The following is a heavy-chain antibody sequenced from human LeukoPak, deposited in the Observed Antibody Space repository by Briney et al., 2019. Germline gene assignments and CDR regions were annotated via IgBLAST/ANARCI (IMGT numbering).Heavy chain of an antibody. D-gene: IGHD5-18*01. CDR3: AKEADTAMVEANWFDP. V-gene: IGHV3-30*18. CDR2: ISYDGSNK. J-gene: IGHJ5*02. Sequence: GGPLRLSCAASGFTFSSYGMHWVRQAPGKGLEWVAVISYDGSNKYYADSVKGRFTISRDNSKNTLYLQMNSLRAEDTAVYYCAKEADTAMVEANWFDPWGQGTLVTVSS. CDR1: GFTFSSYG.